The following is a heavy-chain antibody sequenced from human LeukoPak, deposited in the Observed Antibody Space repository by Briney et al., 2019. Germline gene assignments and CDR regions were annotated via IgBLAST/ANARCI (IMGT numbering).Heavy chain of an antibody. CDR2: IRSIVTSI. V-gene: IGHV3-48*03. J-gene: IGHJ4*02. Sequence: GGSLRPSCAASGFTFSSYEMSWVRQAPGKGLEWVSLIRSIVTSIDYVDSVKGRFTISRHNAKNSLYLQMDSLRAEDTAVYYCARGISSSYHRHFDYWGQGILVTVSS. CDR3: ARGISSSYHRHFDY. D-gene: IGHD6-13*01. CDR1: GFTFSSYE.